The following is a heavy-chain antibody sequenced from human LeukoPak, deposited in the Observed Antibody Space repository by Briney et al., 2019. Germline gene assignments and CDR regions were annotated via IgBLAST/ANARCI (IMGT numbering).Heavy chain of an antibody. Sequence: SETLSLTCTVAGGSISSYYWSWIRQPAGKGPEWIGRIYTSGSTNYNPSLKSRVTMSVDTSKNQFSLKLSSVTAADTAVYYCARSYTMVRGVSCFDPWGQGTLVTVSS. CDR1: GGSISSYY. CDR3: ARSYTMVRGVSCFDP. CDR2: IYTSGST. D-gene: IGHD3-10*01. J-gene: IGHJ5*02. V-gene: IGHV4-4*07.